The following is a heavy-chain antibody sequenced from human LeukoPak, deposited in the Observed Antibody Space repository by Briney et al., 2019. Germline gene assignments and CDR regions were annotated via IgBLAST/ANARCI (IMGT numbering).Heavy chain of an antibody. CDR1: GFTFSSYS. V-gene: IGHV3-21*01. J-gene: IGHJ4*02. Sequence: GGSLRLSCAASGFTFSSYSMNWVRQAPGKGLEWVSSISSSSSYIYYADSVKGRFTISRDNAKNSLYLQMNSLRAEDTAVYYCARDVDGVVVVAATDYWGQGTLVTVSS. CDR3: ARDVDGVVVVAATDY. D-gene: IGHD2-15*01. CDR2: ISSSSSYI.